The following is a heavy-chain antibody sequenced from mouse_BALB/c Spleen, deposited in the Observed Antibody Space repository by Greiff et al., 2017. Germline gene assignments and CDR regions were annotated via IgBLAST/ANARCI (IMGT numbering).Heavy chain of an antibody. CDR3: ARNTATLAY. CDR2: IWAGGST. D-gene: IGHD1-2*01. J-gene: IGHJ3*01. Sequence: QVQLKESGPGLVAPSQSLSITCTVSGFSLTSYGVHWVRQPPGKGLEGLGVIWAGGSTNYNSALMSRLSISKDNSKSQVFLKMNSLQTDDTAMYYCARNTATLAYWGQGTLVTVSA. CDR1: GFSLTSYG. V-gene: IGHV2-9*02.